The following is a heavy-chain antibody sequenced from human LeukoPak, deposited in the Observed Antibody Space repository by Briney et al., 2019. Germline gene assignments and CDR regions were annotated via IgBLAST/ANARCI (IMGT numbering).Heavy chain of an antibody. CDR1: GGTFSSYA. CDR2: IIPIFGTA. Sequence: SVKVSCKASGGTFSSYAISWVRQAPGQGLEWMGGIIPIFGTANYAQKFQGRVTITADESTSTAYMELSSLRSEDTAVYYCARVLGGGYLEYYYYYYMDVWGKGTTVTVSS. CDR3: ARVLGGGYLEYYYYYYMDV. D-gene: IGHD1-26*01. J-gene: IGHJ6*03. V-gene: IGHV1-69*01.